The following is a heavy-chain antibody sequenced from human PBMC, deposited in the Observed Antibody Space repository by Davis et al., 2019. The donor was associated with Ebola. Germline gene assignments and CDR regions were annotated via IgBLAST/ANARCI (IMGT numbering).Heavy chain of an antibody. CDR2: ISTYNGNT. CDR3: ARDVRGITGPSEY. J-gene: IGHJ4*02. D-gene: IGHD1-1*01. Sequence: ASVKVSCKAPGYSFTDHGISWVRQAPGQGLEWMGWISTYNGNTNYAQQVQGRITMTTDTSTSTAYMELRSLRSDDTARYYSARDVRGITGPSEYWGQGTLVTVSS. CDR1: GYSFTDHG. V-gene: IGHV1-18*01.